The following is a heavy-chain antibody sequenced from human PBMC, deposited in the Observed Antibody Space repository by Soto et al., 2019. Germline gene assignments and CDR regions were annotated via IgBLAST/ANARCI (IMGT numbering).Heavy chain of an antibody. CDR3: ARIVGYCSGRDCYSNYYSGMEG. CDR1: GHSFSRYW. D-gene: IGHD2-15*01. CDR2: IQAGESET. J-gene: IGHJ6*02. Sequence: DSLKISCKGSGHSFSRYWIGCVPQMPGKVLEWMGFIQAGESETRYNPTFEGQVTISADKSITTSYLQWRSLKPSDTAMYYFARIVGYCSGRDCYSNYYSGMEGWGQGNSVTVYS. V-gene: IGHV5-51*01.